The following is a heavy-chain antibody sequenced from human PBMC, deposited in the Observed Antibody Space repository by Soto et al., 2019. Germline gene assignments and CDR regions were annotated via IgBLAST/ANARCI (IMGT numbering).Heavy chain of an antibody. J-gene: IGHJ6*02. V-gene: IGHV1-69*13. CDR2: IIPIFGTA. CDR1: GGTFSSYA. Sequence: GASVKVSCKASGGTFSSYAISWVRQAPGQGLEWMGGIIPIFGTANYAQKFQGRVTITADESTSTAYMELSSLRSEDTAVYYCAGDTGRYYYYGMDVWGQGTTVTVSS. CDR3: AGDTGRYYYYGMDV. D-gene: IGHD1-26*01.